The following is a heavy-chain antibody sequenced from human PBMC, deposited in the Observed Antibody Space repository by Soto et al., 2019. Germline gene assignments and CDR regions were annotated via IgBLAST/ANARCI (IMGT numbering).Heavy chain of an antibody. Sequence: EVQLVESGGGLVEPGGSLRLSCAASGITFSDAWMSWVRQAPGKGLEWVGRIKSKTDSETADYAAPVKGRFTISRDDSRNMLYLRMNSLRTDDTAMYYCTTVDYYDSIGYYSLDYWGQGTLVTVSS. CDR2: IKSKTDSETA. J-gene: IGHJ4*02. D-gene: IGHD3-22*01. V-gene: IGHV3-15*01. CDR1: GITFSDAW. CDR3: TTVDYYDSIGYYSLDY.